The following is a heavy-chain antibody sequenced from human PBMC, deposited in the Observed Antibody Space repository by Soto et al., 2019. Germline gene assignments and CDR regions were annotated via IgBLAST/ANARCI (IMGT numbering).Heavy chain of an antibody. CDR3: ARRMTYYDFWSGYYPRDYFDY. V-gene: IGHV5-51*01. CDR2: IYPGDSDT. Sequence: PGESLKISCKGSGYSFTSYWIGWVRQMPGKGLEWMGIIYPGDSDTRYSPSFQGQVTISADKSISTAYLQWSSLKASDTAMYYCARRMTYYDFWSGYYPRDYFDYWGQGTLVTVSS. J-gene: IGHJ4*02. D-gene: IGHD3-3*01. CDR1: GYSFTSYW.